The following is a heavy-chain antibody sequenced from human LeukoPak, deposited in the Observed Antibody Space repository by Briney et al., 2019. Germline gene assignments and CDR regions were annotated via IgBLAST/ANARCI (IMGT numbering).Heavy chain of an antibody. J-gene: IGHJ4*02. CDR1: GFSFSTYW. V-gene: IGHV3-7*01. CDR3: ARDLTYHYDPTSDY. CDR2: IKQDGSEK. Sequence: GGSLRLSCAASGFSFSTYWMSWVRQAPGKGLEWVANIKQDGSEKYYVDSVKGRFTISRDNTKNSLYLQMNSLRADDTAVYYCARDLTYHYDPTSDYWGQGTLVTVSS. D-gene: IGHD3-22*01.